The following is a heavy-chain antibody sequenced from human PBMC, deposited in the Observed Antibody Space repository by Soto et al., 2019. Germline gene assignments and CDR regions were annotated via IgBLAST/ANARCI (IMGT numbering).Heavy chain of an antibody. Sequence: QVQLVQSGAEVRKPGSSVKVSCTASGDTFMYYAFTWVRQAPGQGLDWVGQAIPVFGTTNHAQKFQGRVTFTADESASTAYMELRSLRFEDTAVYFCARTYIAASRPTASDLCGQGTMVTVSS. J-gene: IGHJ3*01. CDR3: ARTYIAASRPTASDL. D-gene: IGHD6-13*01. CDR1: GDTFMYYA. CDR2: AIPVFGTT. V-gene: IGHV1-69*01.